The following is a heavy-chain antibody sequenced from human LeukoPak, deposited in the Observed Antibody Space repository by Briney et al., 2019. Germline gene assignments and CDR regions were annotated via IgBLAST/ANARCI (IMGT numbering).Heavy chain of an antibody. CDR3: AKELDTMFFDY. CDR1: GFNFDRYT. CDR2: AGWAGGTT. D-gene: IGHD3-10*02. V-gene: IGHV3-43*01. Sequence: GGSLRLSCATSGFNFDRYTIHWVRQAPGKGLEWVSLAGWAGGTTFYSDSVRGRFTISRDSGRKSVYLQMNSLTTDDTAFYFCAKELDTMFFDYWGQGAPVTVSS. J-gene: IGHJ4*02.